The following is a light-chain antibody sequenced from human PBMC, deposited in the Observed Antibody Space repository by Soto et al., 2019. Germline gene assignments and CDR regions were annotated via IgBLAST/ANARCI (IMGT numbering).Light chain of an antibody. CDR3: SSYTSSSTYVV. CDR2: DVS. V-gene: IGLV2-14*01. J-gene: IGLJ2*01. CDR1: SSDVGGYNY. Sequence: QSAQTQPASVSGSPGQSITISCTGTSSDVGGYNYVSWYQQHPGKAPKLMIYDVSNRPSGVSNRFSGSKSGNTASLTISGLQAEDEAHYYCSSYTSSSTYVVFGGGTKVTVL.